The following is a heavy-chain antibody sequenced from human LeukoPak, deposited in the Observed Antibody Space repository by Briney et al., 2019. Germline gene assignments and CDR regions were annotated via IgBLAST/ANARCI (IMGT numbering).Heavy chain of an antibody. D-gene: IGHD5-18*01. CDR2: ISYDGSNK. CDR1: GFTFSSYA. V-gene: IGHV3-30-3*01. J-gene: IGHJ4*02. CDR3: ARDRGGRYSYGPFDY. Sequence: PGGSLRLSCAASGFTFSSYAMHWVRQAPGKGLEWVAVISYDGSNKYYADSVKGRFTISRDNSKNTLYLQMNSLRAEDTAVYYCARDRGGRYSYGPFDYWGQGTLVTVSS.